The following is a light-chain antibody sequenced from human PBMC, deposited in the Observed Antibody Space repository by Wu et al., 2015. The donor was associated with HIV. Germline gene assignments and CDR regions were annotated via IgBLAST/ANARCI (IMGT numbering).Light chain of an antibody. CDR3: QQFENSPMYS. CDR2: GAS. Sequence: EIVMTQSPATLSVSPGERGTLFCRATQSVSSNLAWYQQKPGQAPRLLIHGASSRATGIPARFSGSGSGTDFTLTISRLEPEDFAVYYCQQFENSPMYSFGQGTKLEI. V-gene: IGKV3-15*01. CDR1: QSVSSN. J-gene: IGKJ2*03.